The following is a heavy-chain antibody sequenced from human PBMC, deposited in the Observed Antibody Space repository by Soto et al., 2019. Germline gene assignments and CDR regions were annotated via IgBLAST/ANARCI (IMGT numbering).Heavy chain of an antibody. J-gene: IGHJ5*02. D-gene: IGHD6-13*01. Sequence: SVTLSLTYPVSGGSIRSYDGSWIRQPAGKGLEWIGSIYNSGSTSYNPSLKSRVTISLDTSKNQFSLKLTSVTAADTAVYHCARHSGPYSSSWFDPWGQGTLVTVSS. CDR3: ARHSGPYSSSWFDP. V-gene: IGHV4-59*08. CDR2: IYNSGST. CDR1: GGSIRSYD.